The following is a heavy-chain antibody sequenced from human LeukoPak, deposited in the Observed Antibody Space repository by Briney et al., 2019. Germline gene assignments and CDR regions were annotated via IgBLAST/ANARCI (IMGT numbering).Heavy chain of an antibody. CDR2: ISSSSSPK. Sequence: GGSLRLSCAASGFTFSSYSMNWVRQAPGKGLEWVSYISSSSSPKFYADSVKGRFTISRDNAKNSLYLQMNSLRAEDTAVYYCARARPYGSGRNWFDPWGQGALVTVSS. V-gene: IGHV3-48*04. J-gene: IGHJ5*02. D-gene: IGHD3-10*01. CDR1: GFTFSSYS. CDR3: ARARPYGSGRNWFDP.